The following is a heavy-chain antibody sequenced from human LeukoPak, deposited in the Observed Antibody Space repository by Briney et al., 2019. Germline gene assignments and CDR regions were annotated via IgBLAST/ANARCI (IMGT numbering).Heavy chain of an antibody. Sequence: ASVKVSCKASGYFFTDYYIHWVRQAPGQGLEWMGWLSPSSSDTKYAQNFQGRVTMTRDTSINTAYMELSSLRSDDTAVYYCARGLGGGWYYSDYWGQGTQVTVSS. V-gene: IGHV1-2*02. J-gene: IGHJ4*02. CDR1: GYFFTDYY. CDR3: ARGLGGGWYYSDY. D-gene: IGHD6-19*01. CDR2: LSPSSSDT.